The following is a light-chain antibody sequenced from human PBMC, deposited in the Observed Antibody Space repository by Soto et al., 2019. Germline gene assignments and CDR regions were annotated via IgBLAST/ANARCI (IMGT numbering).Light chain of an antibody. CDR3: KHYSISPPVT. V-gene: IGKV3-20*01. CDR1: QAVDRKF. J-gene: IGKJ5*01. Sequence: EIVLTQSPGTLSLSPGETATLSCRASQAVDRKFLAWYQKSPGQAPRLLIFGASLRATGVSDRFSGGGSGTDFTLTISRVDPEDFSVYYCKHYSISPPVTFGQGTRLDI. CDR2: GAS.